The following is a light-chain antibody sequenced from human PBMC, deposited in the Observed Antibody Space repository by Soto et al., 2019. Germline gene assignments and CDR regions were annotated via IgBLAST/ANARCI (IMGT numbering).Light chain of an antibody. V-gene: IGKV3-20*01. CDR2: DTS. Sequence: EIVLTQSPGTLSLSPGERATLSCRASQSVNSNYLAWYQQKPGQAPSLLIYDTSSRSTGIPDRFSVSGSGTDFTRIINRLEREELAVYYCQQYGSSFTFGGGTKVEIK. J-gene: IGKJ4*01. CDR3: QQYGSSFT. CDR1: QSVNSNY.